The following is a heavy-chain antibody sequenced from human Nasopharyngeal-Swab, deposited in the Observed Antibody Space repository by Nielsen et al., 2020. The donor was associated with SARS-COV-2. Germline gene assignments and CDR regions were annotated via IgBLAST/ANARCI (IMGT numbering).Heavy chain of an antibody. CDR3: ARGYSGYYYIDY. J-gene: IGHJ4*02. V-gene: IGHV3-30*03. CDR2: TSYDGSNK. D-gene: IGHD5-12*01. Sequence: VCQAPGKGLEWVAVTSYDGSNKYYADSVKVRFTISRNNSKNTQYLQMNSLRAEDTAVYYCARGYSGYYYIDYWGQGTRVTVSS.